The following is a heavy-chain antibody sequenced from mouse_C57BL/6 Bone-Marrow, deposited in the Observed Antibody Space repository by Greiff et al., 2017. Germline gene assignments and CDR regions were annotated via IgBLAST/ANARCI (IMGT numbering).Heavy chain of an antibody. CDR3: ARDWDYYGSSYDYCDY. D-gene: IGHD1-1*01. CDR2: ISDGGSYN. V-gene: IGHV5-4*01. CDR1: GFTFSSYA. J-gene: IGHJ2*01. Sequence: EVKLMESGGGLVKPGGSLKLSCAASGFTFSSYAMSWVRQTPEKRLAWVATISDGGSYNYNPDNVNGRFTFSRDTANNNLYLQMSHLKSEDTAMYYCARDWDYYGSSYDYCDYWGQGTTLTVSS.